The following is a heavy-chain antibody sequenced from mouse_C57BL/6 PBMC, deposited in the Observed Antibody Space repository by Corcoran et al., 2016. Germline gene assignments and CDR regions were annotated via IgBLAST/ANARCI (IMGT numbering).Heavy chain of an antibody. J-gene: IGHJ3*01. CDR3: ARGYGYDGAY. D-gene: IGHD2-2*01. V-gene: IGHV9-3*01. CDR1: GYTFTTYG. Sequence: QIQLVQSGPELKKPGETVKISCKASGYTFTTYGMSWVKQAPGKGLKWMGWINTYSGVPTYADDFKGRFAFSLETSASTAYLQINNLKNEDTATYFCARGYGYDGAYWGQGTLVTVSA. CDR2: INTYSGVP.